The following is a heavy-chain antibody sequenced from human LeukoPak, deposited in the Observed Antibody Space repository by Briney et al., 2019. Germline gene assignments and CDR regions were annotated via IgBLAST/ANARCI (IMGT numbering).Heavy chain of an antibody. Sequence: PGGSLRLSCAASGFTFSSYAIHWVRQAPGKGLEWVAVISYDGSNKYYADSVKGRFTISRDNSKNTLYLQMNSLRAEDTAVYYCAREPLSRDYYDSSGFDYWGQGTLVTVSS. J-gene: IGHJ4*02. CDR3: AREPLSRDYYDSSGFDY. CDR1: GFTFSSYA. CDR2: ISYDGSNK. D-gene: IGHD3-22*01. V-gene: IGHV3-30-3*01.